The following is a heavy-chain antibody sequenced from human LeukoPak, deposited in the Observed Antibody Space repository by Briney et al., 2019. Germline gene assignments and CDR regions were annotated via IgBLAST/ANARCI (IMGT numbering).Heavy chain of an antibody. V-gene: IGHV3-23*01. Sequence: GGSLRLSCAASGFTFSSFAMFWVRQAPGKGLEWVSAISGNGGSTYYADSVKGRFTISRDNSKNTLYLQMNSLRAEDTAVYYCAADVGYGSGSLAPFYFDYWGRGTLVTVSS. J-gene: IGHJ4*02. CDR1: GFTFSSFA. D-gene: IGHD3-10*01. CDR2: ISGNGGST. CDR3: AADVGYGSGSLAPFYFDY.